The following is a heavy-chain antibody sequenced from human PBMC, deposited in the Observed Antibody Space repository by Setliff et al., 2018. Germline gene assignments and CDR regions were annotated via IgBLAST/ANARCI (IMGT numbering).Heavy chain of an antibody. CDR2: IYTSGST. CDR3: ARVSSGSYYYFQH. D-gene: IGHD1-26*01. J-gene: IGHJ1*01. Sequence: SSETLSLTCTVSGGSISSGSYYWSWIRQPAGKGLEWIGRIYTSGSTNYNPSLKSRVTISVDTSKNQFSLKLSSVTAADTAVYYCARVSSGSYYYFQHWGQSTLVTVSS. V-gene: IGHV4-61*02. CDR1: GGSISSGSYY.